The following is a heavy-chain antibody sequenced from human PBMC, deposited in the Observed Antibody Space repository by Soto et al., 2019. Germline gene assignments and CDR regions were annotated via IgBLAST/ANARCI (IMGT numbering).Heavy chain of an antibody. Sequence: PGGSLRLSCAASGFTFSSYAMHWVRQAPGKGLEWVAVISYDGSNKYYADSVKGRFTISRDNSKNTLYLQMNSLRAEDTAVYYCARDWGGSQNGGWFDPWGQGNLVTVSS. CDR3: ARDWGGSQNGGWFDP. V-gene: IGHV3-30-3*01. CDR1: GFTFSSYA. CDR2: ISYDGSNK. D-gene: IGHD2-15*01. J-gene: IGHJ5*02.